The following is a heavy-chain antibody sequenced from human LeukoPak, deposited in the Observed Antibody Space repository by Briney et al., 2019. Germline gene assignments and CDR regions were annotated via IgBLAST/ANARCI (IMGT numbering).Heavy chain of an antibody. D-gene: IGHD6-13*01. V-gene: IGHV3-74*01. CDR1: GFSFSGHW. CDR3: VKNSGWYCLDY. CDR2: ISPTGSTT. Sequence: GGSLRLSCTASGFSFSGHWMHWARHPPGKGLVWVSRISPTGSTTSYADSVKGRFTVSRDNAKNSLFLQLNSLRAEDTAVYYCVKNSGWYCLDYWGQGITVIVSS. J-gene: IGHJ4*02.